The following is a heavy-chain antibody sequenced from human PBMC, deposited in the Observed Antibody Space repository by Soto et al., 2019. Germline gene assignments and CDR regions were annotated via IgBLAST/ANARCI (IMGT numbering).Heavy chain of an antibody. CDR1: GGTFSSYA. CDR2: IIPIFGTA. D-gene: IGHD6-13*01. J-gene: IGHJ5*02. V-gene: IGHV1-69*01. Sequence: QVQLVQSGAEVKKPGSSVKVSCKASGGTFSSYAISWVRQAPGQGLEWMGGIIPIFGTANYAQKFQGRVTITADETTSTAYMELSSLRSEDTAVYYCARVPYSYSSSWYWFDPWGQGTLVTVSS. CDR3: ARVPYSYSSSWYWFDP.